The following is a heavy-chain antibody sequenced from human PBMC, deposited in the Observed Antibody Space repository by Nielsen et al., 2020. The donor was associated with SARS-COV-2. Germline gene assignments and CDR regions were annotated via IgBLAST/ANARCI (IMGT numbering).Heavy chain of an antibody. V-gene: IGHV3-30*18. CDR2: ISYDGSNK. CDR1: GFTFSTYG. D-gene: IGHD2-15*01. CDR3: AKDWTAIVVVPSGGVDY. J-gene: IGHJ4*02. Sequence: GESLKISCAASGFTFSTYGMHWVRQAPGKGLEWVAAISYDGSNKYYVDSVKGRFTISRDNSKNTLYLQMSGLREEDTAVYYCAKDWTAIVVVPSGGVDYWGQGTRVTVSS.